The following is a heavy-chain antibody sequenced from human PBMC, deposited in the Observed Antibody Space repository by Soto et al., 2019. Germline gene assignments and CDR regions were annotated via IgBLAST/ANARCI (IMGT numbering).Heavy chain of an antibody. CDR3: TSSQSLGLRVVTPVS. D-gene: IGHD3-3*01. CDR2: IRSKANSYAT. CDR1: GFTFSGSA. J-gene: IGHJ4*02. Sequence: EVQLVESGGGLVQPGGSLKLSCAASGFTFSGSAMHWVRQASGKGLEWVGRIRSKANSYATAYAASVKGRFTISRDDSKNTAYLQMNSLKTEDTAVYYCTSSQSLGLRVVTPVSWGQGTLVTVSS. V-gene: IGHV3-73*02.